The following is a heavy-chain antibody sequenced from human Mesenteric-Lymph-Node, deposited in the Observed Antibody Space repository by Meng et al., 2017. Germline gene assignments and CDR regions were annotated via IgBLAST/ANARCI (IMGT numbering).Heavy chain of an antibody. J-gene: IGHJ4*02. V-gene: IGHV3-21*01. D-gene: IGHD1-26*01. CDR2: ISSSSSYI. Sequence: VQLVESGGVRVKLGGSLRLSCAASGFTFSSYSMNWVRQAPGKGLEWVSSISSSSSYIYYADSVKGRFTISRDNAKNSLYLQMNSLRAEDTAVYYCARDPSYPSSGDYWGQGTLVTVSS. CDR1: GFTFSSYS. CDR3: ARDPSYPSSGDY.